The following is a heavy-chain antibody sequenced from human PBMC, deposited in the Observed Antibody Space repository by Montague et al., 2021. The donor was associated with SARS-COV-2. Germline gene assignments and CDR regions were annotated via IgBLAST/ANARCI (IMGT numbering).Heavy chain of an antibody. CDR3: ARGDNYTSGWHPSGVLDY. Sequence: SETLSLTCTVSGGSISNYYWSWIRQSPGRGLEWIGYVYFTGKTNXNPSLKSRVTISVDTSKNQFSLRLTSVIAADSAVYYYARGDNYTSGWHPSGVLDYWGQGAPVIVSS. J-gene: IGHJ4*02. V-gene: IGHV4-59*13. CDR1: GGSISNYY. CDR2: VYFTGKT. D-gene: IGHD6-19*01.